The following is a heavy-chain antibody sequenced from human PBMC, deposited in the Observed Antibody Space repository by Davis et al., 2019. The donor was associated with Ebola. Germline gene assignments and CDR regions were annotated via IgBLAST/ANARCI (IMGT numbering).Heavy chain of an antibody. D-gene: IGHD3-9*01. J-gene: IGHJ4*02. V-gene: IGHV4-59*08. CDR1: GGSISSYY. CDR3: ARHETRPSYDILTGYYVRQTPHFDY. CDR2: IYYSGST. Sequence: MPSETLSLTCTVSGGSISSYYWSWIRQPPGKGLEWIGYIYYSGSTNYNPSLKSRVTISVDTSKNQFSLKLSSVTAADTAVYYCARHETRPSYDILTGYYVRQTPHFDYWGQGTLVTVSS.